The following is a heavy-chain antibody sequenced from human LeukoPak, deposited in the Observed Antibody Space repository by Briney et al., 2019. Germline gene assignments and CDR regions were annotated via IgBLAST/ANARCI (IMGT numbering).Heavy chain of an antibody. CDR2: INPNSGGT. CDR1: GYTFTSYD. V-gene: IGHV1-2*02. D-gene: IGHD2-15*01. J-gene: IGHJ3*02. Sequence: ASVKVSCKASGYTFTSYDINWVRQAPGQGLEWMGWINPNSGGTNYAQKFQGRVTMTRDTSISTAYMELSRLRSDDTAVYYCARDGGESDDTNDAFDIWGQGTMVTVSS. CDR3: ARDGGESDDTNDAFDI.